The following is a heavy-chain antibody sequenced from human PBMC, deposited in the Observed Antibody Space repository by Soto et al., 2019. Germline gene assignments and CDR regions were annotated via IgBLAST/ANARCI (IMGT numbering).Heavy chain of an antibody. CDR2: INPNSGGT. J-gene: IGHJ4*02. V-gene: IGHV1-2*04. CDR1: GYTFTGYY. D-gene: IGHD2-21*02. Sequence: ASVKVSCKASGYTFTGYYMHWVRQAPGQGLEWMGWINPNSGGTNYAQKFQGWVTTTRDTSISTAYMELSRLRSDDTAVYYCARGGAYFGGDRYSVAYWGQGSLVTVSS. CDR3: ARGGAYFGGDRYSVAY.